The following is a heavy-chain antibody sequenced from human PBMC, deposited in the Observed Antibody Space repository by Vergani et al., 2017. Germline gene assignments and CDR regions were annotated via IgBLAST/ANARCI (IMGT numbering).Heavy chain of an antibody. V-gene: IGHV3-66*01. CDR1: SFSVSSHY. Sequence: LVESGGGLVQPGGSLRLSCAASSFSVSSHYMTWVRQAPGKGLEWVSTINIGGRTSYADSVKGRLTLTRDDSKNTLHLQMNSLRAEDTAMYFCARGLWDCTHIRCSPPSYWGQGTQVTVSS. CDR2: INIGGRT. J-gene: IGHJ4*02. CDR3: ARGLWDCTHIRCSPPSY. D-gene: IGHD2-8*01.